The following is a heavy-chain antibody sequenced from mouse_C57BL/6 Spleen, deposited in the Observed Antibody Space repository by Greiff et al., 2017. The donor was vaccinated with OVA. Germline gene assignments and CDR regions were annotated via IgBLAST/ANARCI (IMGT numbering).Heavy chain of an antibody. J-gene: IGHJ4*01. Sequence: VKLQQPGAELVKPGASVKLSCKASGYTFTSYWMQWVKQRPGQGLEWIGEIDPSDSYTNYNQKFKGKATLTVDTSSSTAYMQLSSLTSEDSAVYYCARKDWQGAMDYWGQGTSVTVSS. CDR1: GYTFTSYW. CDR2: IDPSDSYT. D-gene: IGHD4-1*01. V-gene: IGHV1-50*01. CDR3: ARKDWQGAMDY.